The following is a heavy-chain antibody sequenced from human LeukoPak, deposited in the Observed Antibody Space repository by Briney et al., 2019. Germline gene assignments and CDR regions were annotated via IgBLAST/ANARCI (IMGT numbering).Heavy chain of an antibody. CDR1: GFTFSRYD. CDR2: ISSNGGST. CDR3: ARGNSNYFHYYYMDV. D-gene: IGHD4-11*01. J-gene: IGHJ6*03. Sequence: QAGGSLRLSCAASGFTFSRYDMYWVRQAPGKGLEYVSAISSNGGSTYYANSVKDRFTISRDNSKNTLYLQMGSLRVEDMSVYYCARGNSNYFHYYYMDVWGKGTTVTVSS. V-gene: IGHV3-64*01.